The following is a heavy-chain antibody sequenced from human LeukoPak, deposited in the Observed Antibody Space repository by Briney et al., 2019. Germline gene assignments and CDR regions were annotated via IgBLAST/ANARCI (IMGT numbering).Heavy chain of an antibody. CDR1: GYTFTGYY. Sequence: ASVKVSCKASGYTFTGYYMHWVRQAPGQGLEWMGWINPNSGGTNYAQKFQGRVTMTRDTSISTAYMELSRLRSDDTAVYYCARDAPNWNDAPYYMDVWGKGTTVIVSS. J-gene: IGHJ6*03. D-gene: IGHD1-1*01. V-gene: IGHV1-2*02. CDR2: INPNSGGT. CDR3: ARDAPNWNDAPYYMDV.